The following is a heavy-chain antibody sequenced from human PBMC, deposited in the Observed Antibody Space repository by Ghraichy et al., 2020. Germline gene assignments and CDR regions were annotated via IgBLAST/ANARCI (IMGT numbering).Heavy chain of an antibody. J-gene: IGHJ5*02. CDR2: ISPRGVT. CDR3: AGGRQWLAPPQNPRFDP. CDR1: GGSLNSYY. D-gene: IGHD6-19*01. Sequence: SQTLSLTCAVSGGSLNSYYWTWLRQPPGGGLEWIGEISPRGVTKYNPSLKSRVTISIDTSQNHFFLRLTSLTAADTAVFYCAGGRQWLAPPQNPRFDPWGRGSPVIVS. V-gene: IGHV4-34*01.